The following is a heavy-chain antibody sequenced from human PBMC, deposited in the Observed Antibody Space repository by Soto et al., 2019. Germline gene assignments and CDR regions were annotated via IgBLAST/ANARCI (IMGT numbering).Heavy chain of an antibody. V-gene: IGHV5-51*01. J-gene: IGHJ3*02. Sequence: HGESLKISCKGSGYSFTSYWIGWVRQMPGKGLEWMGIIYPGDSDTRYSPSFQGQVTISADKSISTAYLQWSSLKASDTAMYYCARRGVRYLTPTMVTDDAFDIWGQGTMVTVSS. D-gene: IGHD5-18*01. CDR2: IYPGDSDT. CDR1: GYSFTSYW. CDR3: ARRGVRYLTPTMVTDDAFDI.